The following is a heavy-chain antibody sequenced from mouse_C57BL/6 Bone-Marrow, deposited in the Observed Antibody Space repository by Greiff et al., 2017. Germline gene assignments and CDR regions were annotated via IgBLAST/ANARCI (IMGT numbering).Heavy chain of an antibody. Sequence: VHVKQSGAELVKPGASVKLSCTASGFNIKDYYMHWVKQRTEQGLEWIGRIDPEDGETKYAPQFQGKATITADTSSNTAYLQLSSLTSEDTAVYYCARQLRLGAMDYWGQGTSVTVSS. V-gene: IGHV14-2*01. CDR2: IDPEDGET. CDR3: ARQLRLGAMDY. CDR1: GFNIKDYY. J-gene: IGHJ4*01. D-gene: IGHD3-2*02.